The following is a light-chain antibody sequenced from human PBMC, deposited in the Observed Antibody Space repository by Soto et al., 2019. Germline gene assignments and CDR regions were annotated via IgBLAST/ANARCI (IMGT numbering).Light chain of an antibody. Sequence: EIVLTQSPATLSLSPGERATLSCRASQSVSSYLAWYQQKPGRAPGLLIYDASNRATGIPARFSGSGSGTDFTLTISSLEPEDFAVYYCQQRSNWPRTFGQGTKVDIK. CDR1: QSVSSY. V-gene: IGKV3-11*01. J-gene: IGKJ1*01. CDR3: QQRSNWPRT. CDR2: DAS.